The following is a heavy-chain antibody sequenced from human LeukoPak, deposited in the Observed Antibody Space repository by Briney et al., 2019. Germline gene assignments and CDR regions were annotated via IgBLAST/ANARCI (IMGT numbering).Heavy chain of an antibody. CDR1: GGTFSSYA. CDR2: IIPIFGTA. J-gene: IGHJ3*02. V-gene: IGHV1-69*06. D-gene: IGHD2-21*02. Sequence: ASVKVSCKASGGTFSSYAISWVRQAPGQGLEWMGGIIPIFGTANYAQKSQGRVTITADKSTSTAYMELSSLRSEDTAVYYCARELKEVTTSRSLFCDIWGQGTMVTVSS. CDR3: ARELKEVTTSRSLFCDI.